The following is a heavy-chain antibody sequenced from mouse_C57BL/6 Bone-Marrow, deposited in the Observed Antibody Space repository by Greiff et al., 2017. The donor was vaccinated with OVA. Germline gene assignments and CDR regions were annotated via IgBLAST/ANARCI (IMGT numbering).Heavy chain of an antibody. CDR1: EYEFPSHD. CDR2: INSDGGST. V-gene: IGHV5-2*01. CDR3: ARQGNYYGSSPYWYFDV. D-gene: IGHD1-1*01. J-gene: IGHJ1*03. Sequence: EVQGVESGGGLVQPGESLKLSCESNEYEFPSHDMSWVRKTPEKRLELVAAINSDGGSTYYPDTMERRFIISRDNTKKTLYLQMSSLRSEDTALYYCARQGNYYGSSPYWYFDVWGTGTTVTVSS.